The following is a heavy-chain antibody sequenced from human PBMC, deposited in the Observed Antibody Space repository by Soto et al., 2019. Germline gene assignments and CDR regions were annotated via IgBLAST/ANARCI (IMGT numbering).Heavy chain of an antibody. V-gene: IGHV1-18*04. Sequence: ASAKVSCKAFGYTFTSYGISWVRQAPGQGLEWMGWISAYNGNTNYAQKLQGRVTMTTDTSASTAYMDLSSLRSEDTAVYYCARGIATGQLDPWGQGTLVTVSS. CDR1: GYTFTSYG. D-gene: IGHD2-15*01. CDR3: ARGIATGQLDP. J-gene: IGHJ5*02. CDR2: ISAYNGNT.